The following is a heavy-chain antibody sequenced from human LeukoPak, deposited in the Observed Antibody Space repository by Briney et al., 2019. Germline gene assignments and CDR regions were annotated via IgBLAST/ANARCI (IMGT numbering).Heavy chain of an antibody. J-gene: IGHJ4*02. Sequence: GGSLRLSCAASGFTFNDYYMSWVREAPGKGLEWVAYIDQDGSGKYYVDSVMGRFTISRDNANNSLFLQMNSLRTEDSAVYYCASYGSRSHDYWGQGTLVTVSS. V-gene: IGHV3-7*05. CDR2: IDQDGSGK. D-gene: IGHD3-10*01. CDR1: GFTFNDYY. CDR3: ASYGSRSHDY.